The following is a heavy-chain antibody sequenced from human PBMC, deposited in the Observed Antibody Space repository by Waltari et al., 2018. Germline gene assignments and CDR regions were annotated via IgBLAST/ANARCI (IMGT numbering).Heavy chain of an antibody. V-gene: IGHV1-46*01. D-gene: IGHD1-26*01. CDR1: GYTFSNYH. CDR3: ARDGNTKSNNWFDP. CDR2: INPSGGAT. Sequence: QVQLVQSGAEVKKPGASVKISCKASGYTFSNYHIHWVRQAPGQGLEWMGIINPSGGATRYTQRFQDRVTMTSDTSTSTVFLELSSLRSEDTAVYFCARDGNTKSNNWFDPWGQGTLLTVS. J-gene: IGHJ5*02.